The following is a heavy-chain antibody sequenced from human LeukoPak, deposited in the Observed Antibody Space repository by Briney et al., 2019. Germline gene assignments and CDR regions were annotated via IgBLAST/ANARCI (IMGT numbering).Heavy chain of an antibody. J-gene: IGHJ4*02. D-gene: IGHD1-26*01. Sequence: GGSLRLSCAASGFTFSNAWLSWVRQAPGKGLVWVSRLSPDGSTSIYADSVKGRFTVSRDNAKNTLYLEMNTLRADDTAVYYCTRSPSLGGNYWGFDYWGQGTLVTVSS. CDR3: TRSPSLGGNYWGFDY. CDR1: GFTFSNAW. V-gene: IGHV3-74*01. CDR2: LSPDGSTS.